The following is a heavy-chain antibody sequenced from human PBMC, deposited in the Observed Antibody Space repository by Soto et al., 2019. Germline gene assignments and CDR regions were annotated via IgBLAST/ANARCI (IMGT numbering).Heavy chain of an antibody. CDR1: GGSMSSYY. D-gene: IGHD6-13*01. Sequence: SETLSLTCTVSGGSMSSYYWTWLRQSPGRGLEWIGYISYSGSTNYNPSLKSRVTISVDTSKNQFSLKLSSVTAADTAVYYCARGTAAGTLYYYYGMDVWGQGTTVTVSS. CDR2: ISYSGST. J-gene: IGHJ6*02. CDR3: ARGTAAGTLYYYYGMDV. V-gene: IGHV4-59*01.